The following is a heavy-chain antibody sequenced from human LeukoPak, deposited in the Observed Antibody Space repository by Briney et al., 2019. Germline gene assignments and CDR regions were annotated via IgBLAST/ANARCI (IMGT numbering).Heavy chain of an antibody. Sequence: SETLSLTCTISGGSLGTYFWNWMRQPPGKGVEWIGYIDYSGTTNYNPSLKSRITMSVDMSKNQFSLKLTSVTAADTALYYCTRGRRFSGRIDALDIWGQGTMVTVSS. CDR2: IDYSGTT. D-gene: IGHD6-25*01. J-gene: IGHJ3*02. CDR1: GGSLGTYF. CDR3: TRGRRFSGRIDALDI. V-gene: IGHV4-59*08.